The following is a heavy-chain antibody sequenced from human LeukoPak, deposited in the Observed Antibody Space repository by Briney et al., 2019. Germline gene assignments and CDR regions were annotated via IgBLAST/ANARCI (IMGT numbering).Heavy chain of an antibody. J-gene: IGHJ4*02. Sequence: GGSLRLSCAASGFIFSDYYMSWIRQAPGKGPEWVAFIRYDGSNKYYTDSVKGRFTISRDNSKNTLYLQMNSLRAEDTAVYYCAKSPIGLWFGELLPMYFDYWGQGTLVTVSS. CDR2: IRYDGSNK. CDR3: AKSPIGLWFGELLPMYFDY. CDR1: GFIFSDYY. D-gene: IGHD3-10*01. V-gene: IGHV3-30*02.